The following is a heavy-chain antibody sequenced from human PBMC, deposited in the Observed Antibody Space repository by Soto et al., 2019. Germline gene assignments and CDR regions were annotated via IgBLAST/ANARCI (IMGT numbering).Heavy chain of an antibody. CDR3: AREVADRPGGMIDY. D-gene: IGHD6-6*01. J-gene: IGHJ4*02. V-gene: IGHV4-31*03. Sequence: PSETLSLTCTVSGGSISSGGYYWSWIRQHPGKGLEWIGYIYYSGSTYYNPSLKSRVTISVDTSKNQFSLKLSSVTAADTAVYYCAREVADRPGGMIDYWGQGTLVTVSS. CDR2: IYYSGST. CDR1: GGSISSGGYY.